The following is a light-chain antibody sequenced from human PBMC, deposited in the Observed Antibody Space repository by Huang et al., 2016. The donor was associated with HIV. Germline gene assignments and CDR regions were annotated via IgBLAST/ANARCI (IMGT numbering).Light chain of an antibody. V-gene: IGKV1-17*03. CDR2: DAS. Sequence: DIQMTQSPSVMSASVGDRVTISCRASQGISNRLVWFQQKPGRVPKRLIHDASSLESGVPTRFIGSGSGTEFTLTINSLQPEDFATYCLQHNGHPLTFGGGTRVEIK. CDR3: LQHNGHPLT. J-gene: IGKJ4*01. CDR1: QGISNR.